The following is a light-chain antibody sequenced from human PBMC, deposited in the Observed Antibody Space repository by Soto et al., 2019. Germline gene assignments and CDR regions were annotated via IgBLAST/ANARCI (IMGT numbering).Light chain of an antibody. CDR2: DAS. V-gene: IGKV1-5*01. CDR3: QQYNSRARA. Sequence: DIQMTQSPSTLSASVGDRVTITCRASQSINNCLAWYQQKPGKAPNLLIYDASNLESGVPSRFSGSVSGREFALTISSLQPEDSATYYCQQYNSRARAFGQGTKVEIK. J-gene: IGKJ1*01. CDR1: QSINNC.